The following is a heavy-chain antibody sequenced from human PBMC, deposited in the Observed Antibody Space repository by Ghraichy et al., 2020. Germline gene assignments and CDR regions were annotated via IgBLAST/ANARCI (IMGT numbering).Heavy chain of an antibody. D-gene: IGHD1-14*01. Sequence: SETLSLRCTVSGGPVSSRTDFWGWIRQAPGQGLEWIGSVYHTGHTYYKPSLRSRVIMSVDTSKNQFSLSLRSVTAADTAVYHCARRPDHCQYDEYFQDWGQGILVTVAS. CDR3: ARRPDHCQYDEYFQD. V-gene: IGHV4-39*01. CDR1: GGPVSSRTDF. CDR2: VYHTGHT. J-gene: IGHJ1*01.